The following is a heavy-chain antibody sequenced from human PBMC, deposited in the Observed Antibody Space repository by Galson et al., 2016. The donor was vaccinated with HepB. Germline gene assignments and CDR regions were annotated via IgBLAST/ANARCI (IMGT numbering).Heavy chain of an antibody. CDR2: ITGSGGNT. CDR1: GFTFGDFA. CDR3: AKFEGMEHEAYYFDH. Sequence: SLRLSCAVSGFTFGDFAMSWVRQAPGKGLEWVSAITGSGGNTYYADSVKGRLTISRDNSKNTLFLHMNSLRDEDTAVYYCAKFEGMEHEAYYFDHWGQGTLVTVSS. J-gene: IGHJ4*02. D-gene: IGHD1-26*01. V-gene: IGHV3-23*01.